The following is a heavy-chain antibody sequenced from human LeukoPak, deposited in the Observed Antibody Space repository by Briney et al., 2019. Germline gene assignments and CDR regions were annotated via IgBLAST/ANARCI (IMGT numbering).Heavy chain of an antibody. Sequence: PPETLSLTCALYVASFTGYYSSWIRQPPGKGLEWIGEINHSGSTNYNPSIKSRVPISVDTSKNQFSLKLSSVTAADTAVYYCARGGRFGEFHNYWGEGTLVAVSS. J-gene: IGHJ4*02. CDR1: VASFTGYY. V-gene: IGHV4-34*01. D-gene: IGHD3-10*01. CDR3: ARGGRFGEFHNY. CDR2: INHSGST.